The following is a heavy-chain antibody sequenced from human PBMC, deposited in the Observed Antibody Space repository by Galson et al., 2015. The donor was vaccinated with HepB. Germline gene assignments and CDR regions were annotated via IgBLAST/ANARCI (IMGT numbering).Heavy chain of an antibody. V-gene: IGHV3-30*04. CDR1: GFTFSAYG. CDR3: ARRRCTGGSCYSDY. D-gene: IGHD2-8*02. CDR2: ISNDGKNK. J-gene: IGHJ4*02. Sequence: PRLSCAASGFTFSAYGMHWVRQAPGKGLESVAVISNDGKNKKYADSLRGRFTISRDNPKNTLSLQMNSLRTEDTAVYYCARRRCTGGSCYSDYWGQGTLVTVSS.